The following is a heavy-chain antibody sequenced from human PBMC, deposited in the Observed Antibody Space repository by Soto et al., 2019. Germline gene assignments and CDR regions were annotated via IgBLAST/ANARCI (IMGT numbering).Heavy chain of an antibody. CDR2: IIPILGIA. Sequence: QVQLVQSGAEVKKPGSSVKVSCKASGGTFSSYTISWVRQAPGQGLEWMGRIIPILGIANYAQKFQGRVTITADKSTSTAYMGLSGLRSEDTAVYYCARAYDILTGFYRGGVDYWGQGTVVTVSS. D-gene: IGHD3-9*01. V-gene: IGHV1-69*02. CDR3: ARAYDILTGFYRGGVDY. CDR1: GGTFSSYT. J-gene: IGHJ4*02.